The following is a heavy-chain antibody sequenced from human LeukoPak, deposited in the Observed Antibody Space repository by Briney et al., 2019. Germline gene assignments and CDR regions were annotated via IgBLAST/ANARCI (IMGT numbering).Heavy chain of an antibody. D-gene: IGHD3-10*01. J-gene: IGHJ4*02. CDR3: AREEFGEYYFDY. V-gene: IGHV3-43D*03. CDR2: ISWDGGST. CDR1: GFTSDVYA. Sequence: GGSLRLSCAASGFTSDVYAMRWVRPAPGKGLEWVSLISWDGGSTYYADSVKGRFTISRDNSKNSLYLQMNSLRAEDTALYYCAREEFGEYYFDYWGQGTLVTVSS.